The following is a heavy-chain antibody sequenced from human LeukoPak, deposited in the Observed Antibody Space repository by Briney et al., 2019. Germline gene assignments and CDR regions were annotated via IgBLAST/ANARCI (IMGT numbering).Heavy chain of an antibody. J-gene: IGHJ5*02. V-gene: IGHV4-4*07. Sequence: PSETLSLTCTVSGGSISSYYWSWIRQPAGKGLEWIGRIYTSGSTNYNPSLKSRVTMSVDTAKNQFPRKLGSVTAADTAVYYCARDDYYASSGPWGQGTLVTVSS. CDR2: IYTSGST. CDR1: GGSISSYY. D-gene: IGHD3-22*01. CDR3: ARDDYYASSGP.